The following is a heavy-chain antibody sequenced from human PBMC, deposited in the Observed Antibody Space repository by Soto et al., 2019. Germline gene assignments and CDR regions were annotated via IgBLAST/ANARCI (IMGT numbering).Heavy chain of an antibody. CDR2: TYYRSKWYN. D-gene: IGHD6-13*01. CDR3: ARDQAAGTFRLYFDY. Sequence: SHTLSLPCGMSGNSVSSNSAALDFIKQSPSRGLEWLGRTYYRSKWYNDYAVSVKSRITINPDTSKNQFSLQLNSVTPEDTAVYYCARDQAAGTFRLYFDYWGQGTLVTVSS. CDR1: GNSVSSNSAA. V-gene: IGHV6-1*01. J-gene: IGHJ4*02.